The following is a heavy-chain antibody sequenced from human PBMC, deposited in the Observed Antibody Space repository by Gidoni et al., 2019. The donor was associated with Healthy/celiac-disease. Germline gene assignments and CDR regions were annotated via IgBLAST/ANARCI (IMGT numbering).Heavy chain of an antibody. D-gene: IGHD6-6*01. CDR1: GFTFRSYG. CDR3: ARGRRYSSSEDWFDP. V-gene: IGHV3-30*03. Sequence: VRLVESGGGVVQPGSSLSLSCPDSGFTFRSYGMHWVRQAPGKGLAWVAVISYDGSNKYYADSVKGRFTISRDNSKNTLYLQMNSLRAEDTAVYYCARGRRYSSSEDWFDPWGQGTLVTVSS. J-gene: IGHJ5*02. CDR2: ISYDGSNK.